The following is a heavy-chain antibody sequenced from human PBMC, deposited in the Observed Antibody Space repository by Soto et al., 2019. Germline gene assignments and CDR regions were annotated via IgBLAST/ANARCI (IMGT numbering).Heavy chain of an antibody. V-gene: IGHV3-23*01. CDR3: ARWSYLDY. CDR1: GFSFGSYA. D-gene: IGHD3-3*01. J-gene: IGHJ4*02. Sequence: PGGSLRLSCAVSGFSFGSYALSWVRQAPGKGLEWVSTISGSDGKTFYADSVKGRFSISRDSSQSTLYLQMNSLRADDTAMYYCARWSYLDYWGQGTRVTV. CDR2: ISGSDGKT.